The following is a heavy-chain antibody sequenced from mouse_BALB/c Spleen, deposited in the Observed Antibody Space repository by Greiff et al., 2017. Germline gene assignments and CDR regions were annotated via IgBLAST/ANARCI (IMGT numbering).Heavy chain of an antibody. CDR1: GYTFTSYW. Sequence: VQLQQSGAELVKPGASVKLSCKTSGYTFTSYWIQWVKQRPGQGLGWIGEIFPGTGTTYYNEKFKGKATLTADTSSSTAYMQLSSLTSEDSAIYYCARRDILRAYYYAMDYWGQGTSVTVSS. V-gene: IGHV1S132*01. D-gene: IGHD1-1*01. CDR3: ARRDILRAYYYAMDY. J-gene: IGHJ4*01. CDR2: IFPGTGTT.